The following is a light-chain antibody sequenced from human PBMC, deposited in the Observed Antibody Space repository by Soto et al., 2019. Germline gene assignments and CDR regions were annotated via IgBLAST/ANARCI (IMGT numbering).Light chain of an antibody. V-gene: IGKV3-15*01. CDR3: QQYNHWPLT. J-gene: IGKJ4*01. Sequence: EIVVTQSPATLSVSPGERATLSCRASQSVGSNLAWYQQKPGQAPRLLIYGASTRATGIPARFSGSGSGTEFTLTISSLQSEDFALYYCQQYNHWPLTFGGGTKVDIK. CDR1: QSVGSN. CDR2: GAS.